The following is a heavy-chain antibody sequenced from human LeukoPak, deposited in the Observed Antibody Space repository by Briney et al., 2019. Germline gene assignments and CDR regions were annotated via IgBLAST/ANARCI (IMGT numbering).Heavy chain of an antibody. CDR2: ISSSSSYI. CDR1: GFTFSSYS. J-gene: IGHJ4*02. D-gene: IGHD2-15*01. Sequence: GGSLRLSCAASGFTFSSYSMNWVRQAPGKGLEWVSSISSSSSYIYYADSVKGRFTISRDNAKNSVYLQMNSLRVEDTAVYYCAKDIVGGGNDYWGQGILVTVSS. CDR3: AKDIVGGGNDY. V-gene: IGHV3-21*01.